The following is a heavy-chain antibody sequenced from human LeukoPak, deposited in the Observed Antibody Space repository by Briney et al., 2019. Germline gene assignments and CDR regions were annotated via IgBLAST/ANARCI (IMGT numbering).Heavy chain of an antibody. D-gene: IGHD6-13*01. J-gene: IGHJ5*02. CDR3: AKVPPSITAAGNWLGP. CDR2: INPNGGST. Sequence: AASLKVSCKASGYTFSGYYMHWVRQAPGQGLEWMGRINPNGGSTDYAQNLKGRVTMTRDTSITTAYMELSRLTSDDTAIYYCAKVPPSITAAGNWLGPWGQGALVTVSS. V-gene: IGHV1-2*06. CDR1: GYTFSGYY.